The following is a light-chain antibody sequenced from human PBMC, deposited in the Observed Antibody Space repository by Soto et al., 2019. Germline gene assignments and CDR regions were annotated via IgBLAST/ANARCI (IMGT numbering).Light chain of an antibody. V-gene: IGKV3-15*01. CDR2: DIS. CDR3: QQYNNSPLS. Sequence: EIRMTQFPATVSASSGGGATIDCGAAQDVTTNFAWYQVKRGQPPRLLIHDISTRAAGVPARFRGSGSGTEFTLSISGLQSEDFAVYSCQQYNNSPLSFGKGTRLEIK. J-gene: IGKJ5*01. CDR1: QDVTTN.